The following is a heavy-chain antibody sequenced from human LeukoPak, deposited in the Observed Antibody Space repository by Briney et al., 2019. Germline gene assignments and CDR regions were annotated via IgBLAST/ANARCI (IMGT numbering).Heavy chain of an antibody. CDR2: ISGSGGST. D-gene: IGHD6-6*01. CDR3: AKGPFLGSSPHWFDP. CDR1: GFTFSDYY. Sequence: GGSLRLSCAASGFTFSDYYMSWIRQAPGKGLEWVSAISGSGGSTYYADSVKGRFTISRDNSKHTLYLQMNSLIAEDTAVYYCAKGPFLGSSPHWFDPWGQGTLVTVSS. V-gene: IGHV3-23*01. J-gene: IGHJ5*02.